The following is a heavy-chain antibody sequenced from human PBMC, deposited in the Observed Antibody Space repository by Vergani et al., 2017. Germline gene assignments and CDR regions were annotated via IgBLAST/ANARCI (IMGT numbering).Heavy chain of an antibody. CDR3: AKDFPPGVVVAENHPADYY. V-gene: IGHV3-23*01. CDR1: GGSFSGYY. CDR2: ISGSGGST. Sequence: VQLQQWGAGLLKPSETLSLTCAVYGGSFSGYYWSWIRQPPGKGLEWVSAISGSGGSTYYADSVKGRFTISRDNSKNTLYLQMNSLRAEDTAVYYCAKDFPPGVVVAENHPADYYWGQGTLVTVSS. D-gene: IGHD2-15*01. J-gene: IGHJ4*02.